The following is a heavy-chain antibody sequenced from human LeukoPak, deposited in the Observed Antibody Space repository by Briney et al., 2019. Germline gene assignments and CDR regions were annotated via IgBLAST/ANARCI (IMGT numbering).Heavy chain of an antibody. D-gene: IGHD3-10*01. CDR3: AKEQFNKYGSGSYGGFDY. CDR1: GFTFSSYG. Sequence: TGGSLRLSCAASGFTFSSYGMSWVRQAPGKGLEWVSAISGSGGSTYYADSVKGRFTISRDNSKNTLYLQMNSLRAEDTAVYYCAKEQFNKYGSGSYGGFDYWGQGTLVTVSS. CDR2: ISGSGGST. J-gene: IGHJ4*02. V-gene: IGHV3-23*01.